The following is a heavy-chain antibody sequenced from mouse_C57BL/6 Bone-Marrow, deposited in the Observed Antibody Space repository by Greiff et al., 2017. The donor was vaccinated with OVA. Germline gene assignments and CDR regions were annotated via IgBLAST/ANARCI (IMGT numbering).Heavy chain of an antibody. CDR3: ARSEDGYYLFAY. CDR1: GFTFSSYA. Sequence: EVQLQESGGGLVKPGGSLKLSCAASGFTFSSYAMSWVRQTPEKRLEWVATISDGGSYTYYPDNVKGRFTISRDNAKNNLYLQMSHLKSEDTAMYYCARSEDGYYLFAYWGQGTLVTVSA. J-gene: IGHJ3*01. D-gene: IGHD2-3*01. V-gene: IGHV5-4*01. CDR2: ISDGGSYT.